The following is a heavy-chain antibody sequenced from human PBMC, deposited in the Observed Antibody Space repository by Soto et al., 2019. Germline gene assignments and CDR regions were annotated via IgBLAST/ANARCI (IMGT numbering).Heavy chain of an antibody. J-gene: IGHJ4*02. CDR1: GFSLSTSGVG. Sequence: SGPTLVNPTQTLTLTCTFSGFSLSTSGVGVGWIRQPPGKALEWLALIYWGDDKRYSPSLKSRLTVTKDTSKNQVVLTMTNMDPVDTATYYCAHSEIVATSELFFDYWGQGTLVTVSS. CDR3: AHSEIVATSELFFDY. CDR2: IYWGDDK. D-gene: IGHD5-12*01. V-gene: IGHV2-5*02.